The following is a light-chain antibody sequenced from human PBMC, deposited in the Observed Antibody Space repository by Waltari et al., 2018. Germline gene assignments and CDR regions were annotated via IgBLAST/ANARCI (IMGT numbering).Light chain of an antibody. J-gene: IGLJ2*01. CDR3: QTWGTGIRV. V-gene: IGLV4-69*01. CDR2: LNSDGSH. CDR1: SGHSRYA. Sequence: QLVLTQPPSASASLGASVKLTRTLSSGHSRYAIPWHQQQPEKGPRYLMKLNSDGSHSKGDGIPDRFSGSSSGAERYRTISSLQSEDEADYYCQTWGTGIRVFGGGTKLSVL.